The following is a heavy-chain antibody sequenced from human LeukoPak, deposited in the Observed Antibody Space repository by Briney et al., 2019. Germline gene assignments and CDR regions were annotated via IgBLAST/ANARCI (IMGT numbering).Heavy chain of an antibody. D-gene: IGHD6-13*01. CDR2: ISNNGGST. Sequence: GGSLRLSCSASGFTFSSHAMHWVRQAPGKGLEYVSVISNNGGSTYYAASVKGRYTISRDNSKNTLYLQMNSLRAEDTAVYYCARGLPGIAAAGIDYWGQGTLVTVSS. CDR3: ARGLPGIAAAGIDY. CDR1: GFTFSSHA. V-gene: IGHV3-64*04. J-gene: IGHJ4*02.